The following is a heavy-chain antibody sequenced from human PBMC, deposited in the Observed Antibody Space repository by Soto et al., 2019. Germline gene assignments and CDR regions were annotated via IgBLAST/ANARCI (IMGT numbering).Heavy chain of an antibody. D-gene: IGHD3-3*01. CDR3: ARHGPVRLRLLEWMPDY. CDR1: GGSISSSSYY. V-gene: IGHV4-39*01. Sequence: QLQLQESGPGLVKPSETLSLTCTVSGGSISSSSYYWGWIRQPPGKGLEWIGSIYYSGSSYSNPPLMSRVTVSVDAAKDKFSLNRSSVTAADTAVYYCARHGPVRLRLLEWMPDYWGQGTLVTVSS. J-gene: IGHJ4*02. CDR2: IYYSGSS.